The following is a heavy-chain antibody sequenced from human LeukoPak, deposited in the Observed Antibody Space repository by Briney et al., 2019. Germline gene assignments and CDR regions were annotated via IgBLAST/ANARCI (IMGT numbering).Heavy chain of an antibody. CDR3: VKLGVVGIDQNWFDP. D-gene: IGHD2-2*01. J-gene: IGHJ5*02. V-gene: IGHV4-39*07. CDR2: FYHSGST. Sequence: SETLSLNCTVSGASISSSDYYWGWIRQPPGKGMEWIGNFYHSGSTYYNASLKSRVTISVDTSKNQFSLMLTSMTAADTAVYYCVKLGVVGIDQNWFDPWGQGTLVTVSS. CDR1: GASISSSDYY.